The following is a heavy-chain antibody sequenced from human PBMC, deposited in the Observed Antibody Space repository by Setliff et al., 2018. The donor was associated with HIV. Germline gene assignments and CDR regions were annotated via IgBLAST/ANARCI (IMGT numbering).Heavy chain of an antibody. J-gene: IGHJ4*02. CDR1: GYNLVSYD. V-gene: IGHV1-18*01. Sequence: ASVKVSCKASGYNLVSYDISWVRQAPGQGLEWMGWISGYNGNTNYAEEFRGRVTMTTDTSTSTVYMELRSLRSDDTAVYYCARASLGDSGSYYYSYWGQGTLVTVSS. CDR3: ARASLGDSGSYYYSY. CDR2: ISGYNGNT. D-gene: IGHD3-22*01.